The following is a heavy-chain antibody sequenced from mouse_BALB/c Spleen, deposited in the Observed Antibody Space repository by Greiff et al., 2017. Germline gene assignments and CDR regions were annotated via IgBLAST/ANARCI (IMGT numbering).Heavy chain of an antibody. J-gene: IGHJ3*01. D-gene: IGHD1-2*01. CDR1: GFSFSDYG. CDR2: ISNLAYSI. V-gene: IGHV5-15*02. Sequence: EVMLVESGGGLVQPGGSRKLSCAASGFSFSDYGMSWVRQAPGKGPEWVAFISNLAYSIYYAATVTGRFTISRENAKNNLYLEMSSLRSEDTAMYYCARGSRYYGHFAYWGQGTMVTVSA. CDR3: ARGSRYYGHFAY.